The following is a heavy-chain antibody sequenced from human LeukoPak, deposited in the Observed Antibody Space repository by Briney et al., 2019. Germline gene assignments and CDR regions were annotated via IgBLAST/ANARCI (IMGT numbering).Heavy chain of an antibody. CDR1: GFILSTSE. V-gene: IGHV3-48*03. Sequence: GGSLRLSCVASGFILSTSEMNWVRQAPGKGLEWVSFIASDSTIYYADSVKGRFTISRDNAKNSLYLQMNSLRAEDTAVYYCAELGITMIGGVWGKGTTVTISS. J-gene: IGHJ6*04. CDR2: IASDSTI. CDR3: AELGITMIGGV. D-gene: IGHD3-10*02.